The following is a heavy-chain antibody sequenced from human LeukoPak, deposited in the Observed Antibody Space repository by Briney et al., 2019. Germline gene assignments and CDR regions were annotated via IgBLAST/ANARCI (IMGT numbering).Heavy chain of an antibody. Sequence: GGSLRLSCAASGFTFSDYYMSSIRQAPRKGLEWGSYISSSGSIIDYADSVRGRFTISRDNAKNSLYLQMNSLRAEDTAVYYCTSPPLGYCSTTSCLQYFEQWGQGTLVTVSS. D-gene: IGHD2-2*01. CDR3: TSPPLGYCSTTSCLQYFEQ. V-gene: IGHV3-11*04. CDR2: ISSSGSII. J-gene: IGHJ1*01. CDR1: GFTFSDYY.